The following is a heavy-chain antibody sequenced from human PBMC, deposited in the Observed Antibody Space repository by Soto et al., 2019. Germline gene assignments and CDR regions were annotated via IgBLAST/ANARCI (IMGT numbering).Heavy chain of an antibody. Sequence: EVQLVESGGGLVQPGGSLDLSCATFGFDFSGSAMHWVRQASGRGLEWLGRIRTKPNSYATIYAASVKDRFTISRDDSKKMVYLHMSGLKTEDTAVYYCARPISSGWFDPWGQGTLVSVTS. CDR2: IRTKPNSYAT. D-gene: IGHD6-19*01. V-gene: IGHV3-73*01. CDR3: ARPISSGWFDP. CDR1: GFDFSGSA. J-gene: IGHJ5*02.